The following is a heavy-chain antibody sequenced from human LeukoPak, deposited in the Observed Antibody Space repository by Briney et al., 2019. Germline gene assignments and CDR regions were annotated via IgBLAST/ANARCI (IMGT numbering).Heavy chain of an antibody. D-gene: IGHD2-15*01. CDR3: ARDRGGIGPEIDY. CDR2: INPDSGGT. J-gene: IGHJ4*02. CDR1: GYTFTGYY. Sequence: ASVKVSCKASGYTFTGYYLHWLRQAPGQGLEWMGWINPDSGGTNYTQKFQGRVTMTRDTSISTAYMELSRLRSDDTAVYYCARDRGGIGPEIDYWGQGTLVTVSS. V-gene: IGHV1-2*02.